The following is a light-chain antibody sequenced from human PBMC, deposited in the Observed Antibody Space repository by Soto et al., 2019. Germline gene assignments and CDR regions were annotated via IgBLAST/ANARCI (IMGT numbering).Light chain of an antibody. J-gene: IGKJ2*01. CDR2: GAS. Sequence: EIVLTQSPGTLSLSPGERATLSCRASQSLSSSYLVWYQQKPGQAPRVLFYGASSRATGIPDRFSGCGSGTDFSLTINRLEREDFAVYYCQQYGISCPYTFGQGIKLEI. V-gene: IGKV3-20*01. CDR3: QQYGISCPYT. CDR1: QSLSSSY.